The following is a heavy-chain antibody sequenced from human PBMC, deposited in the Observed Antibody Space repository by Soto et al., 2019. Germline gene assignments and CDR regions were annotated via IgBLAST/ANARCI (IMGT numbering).Heavy chain of an antibody. CDR3: ARVLLGSGIYYKAFVY. Sequence: QVQLVQSGAEVKKPGASVKVSCKASGYTFTTYAMHWVRQAPGQTLGWLGWISAGNGNPKYSQKFQGRVTITSDTSASTAYMELSSLKAEETAVYYCARVLLGSGIYYKAFVYWGQGTLVTVSS. CDR2: ISAGNGNP. V-gene: IGHV1-3*01. CDR1: GYTFTTYA. D-gene: IGHD3-10*01. J-gene: IGHJ4*02.